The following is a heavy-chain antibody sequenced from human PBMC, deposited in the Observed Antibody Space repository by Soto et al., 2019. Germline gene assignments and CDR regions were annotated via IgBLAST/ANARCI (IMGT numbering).Heavy chain of an antibody. CDR3: PREYSYGSGPWS. CDR2: ISAYNGNT. Sequence: QVQLVQSGAEVKKPGASVKVSCKASGYTFTNYGISWVRQAPGQGLEWMGWISAYNGNTNYAQKLQGRVTMTTDTAPSTAYREMRSPRSDDTAVYYCPREYSYGSGPWSWGQGTLVTVSS. V-gene: IGHV1-18*01. D-gene: IGHD3-10*01. CDR1: GYTFTNYG. J-gene: IGHJ5*02.